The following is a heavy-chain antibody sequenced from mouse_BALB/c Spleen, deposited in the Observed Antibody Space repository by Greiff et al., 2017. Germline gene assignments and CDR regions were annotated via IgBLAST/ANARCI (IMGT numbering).Heavy chain of an antibody. J-gene: IGHJ1*01. V-gene: IGHV1-14*01. Sequence: EVKLMESGPELVKPGASVKMSCKASGYTFTSYVMHWVKQKPGQGLEWIGYINPYNDGTKYNEKFKGKATLTSDKSSSTAYMELSSLTSEDSAVYYCARRYYGSSYGGYFDVWGAGTTVTVSS. CDR1: GYTFTSYV. CDR3: ARRYYGSSYGGYFDV. CDR2: INPYNDGT. D-gene: IGHD1-1*01.